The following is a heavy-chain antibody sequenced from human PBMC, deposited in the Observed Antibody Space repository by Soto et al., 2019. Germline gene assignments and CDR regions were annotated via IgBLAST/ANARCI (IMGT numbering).Heavy chain of an antibody. J-gene: IGHJ3*02. CDR1: GFTVSGYY. CDR2: ISSDSRYT. CDR3: ANGHQVRMADI. V-gene: IGHV3-11*03. D-gene: IGHD2-15*01. Sequence: QVQLLESGGGLVKPGGSLRLSCAASGFTVSGYYMGWIRQPPGKGLEWISYISSDSRYTNHADSVKGRFTISRDNAKNSLYLQMNSLRAEDTAVYFCANGHQVRMADIWGQGTMVTVSS.